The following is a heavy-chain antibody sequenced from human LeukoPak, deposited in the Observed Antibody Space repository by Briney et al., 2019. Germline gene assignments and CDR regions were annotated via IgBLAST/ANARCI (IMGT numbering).Heavy chain of an antibody. CDR1: GFTFTSYA. CDR3: ARESITMIVVVDAFDI. J-gene: IGHJ3*02. CDR2: ISGSDAST. V-gene: IGHV3-23*01. D-gene: IGHD3-22*01. Sequence: PGGSLRLSCVASGFTFTSYAMNWVRQAPGKGLEWVSGISGSDASTHYADSVKGRFTISRDNSKNTVYLQMNSLRAEDTAVYYCARESITMIVVVDAFDIWGQGTMVTVSS.